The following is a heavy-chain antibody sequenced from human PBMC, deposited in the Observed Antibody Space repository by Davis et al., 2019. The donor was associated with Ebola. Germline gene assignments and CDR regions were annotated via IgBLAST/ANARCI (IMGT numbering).Heavy chain of an antibody. J-gene: IGHJ4*02. CDR2: IYYSGST. V-gene: IGHV4-61*08. CDR3: ARGYDSSGYYFGHRGY. CDR1: GGSVSSGGYY. Sequence: PSETLSLTCTVSGGSVSSGGYYWSWIRQHSGRVLEWIGYIYYSGSTNYNPSLKSRVTISVDTSKNQFSLKLSSVTAADTAVYYCARGYDSSGYYFGHRGYWGQGTLVTVSS. D-gene: IGHD3-22*01.